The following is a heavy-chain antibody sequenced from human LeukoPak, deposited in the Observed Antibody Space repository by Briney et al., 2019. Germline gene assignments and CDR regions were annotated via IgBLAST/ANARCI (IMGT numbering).Heavy chain of an antibody. CDR3: AKNLPGRPFDY. CDR2: FGTGDDT. V-gene: IGHV3-23*01. J-gene: IGHJ4*02. CDR1: GFTFSDYA. Sequence: GGSLRLSCAASGFTFSDYAMSWVRPAPGKGLEWVSSFGTGDDTYYTDSVKGRFIISRDNSKNTLSLQMNSLRADDTAIYYCAKNLPGRPFDYWGQGALVTVSS. D-gene: IGHD1-14*01.